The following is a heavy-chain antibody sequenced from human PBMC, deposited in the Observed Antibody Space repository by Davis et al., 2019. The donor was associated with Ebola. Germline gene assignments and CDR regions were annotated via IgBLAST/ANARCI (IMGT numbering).Heavy chain of an antibody. CDR2: ISDDGRND. D-gene: IGHD5-12*01. V-gene: IGHV3-30*18. Sequence: GESLKISCTASGFTFSSSGMHWVRQAPGKGLEWVAIISDDGRNDYYADSVKGRFTISRDNSKNTLHLQMSGLRVEDTAIYYCVKDRKAIGYIYRYYFDYWGQGTLVTVSS. CDR3: VKDRKAIGYIYRYYFDY. J-gene: IGHJ4*02. CDR1: GFTFSSSG.